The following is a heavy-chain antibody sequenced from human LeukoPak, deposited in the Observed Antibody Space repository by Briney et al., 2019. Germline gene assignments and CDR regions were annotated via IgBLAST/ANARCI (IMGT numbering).Heavy chain of an antibody. CDR2: IHYSGST. CDR1: GNSLSNNYY. CDR3: ARVSWFPGTSYYYMDV. V-gene: IGHV4-59*01. J-gene: IGHJ6*03. D-gene: IGHD1-1*01. Sequence: PSETLSLTCTVSGNSLSNNYYWSWIRQPPGKGLVWIGYIHYSGSTNYSPSLKSRVTISVDTSKNQFSLNLTSVTAADSAVYYCARVSWFPGTSYYYMDVWGKGTTVTISS.